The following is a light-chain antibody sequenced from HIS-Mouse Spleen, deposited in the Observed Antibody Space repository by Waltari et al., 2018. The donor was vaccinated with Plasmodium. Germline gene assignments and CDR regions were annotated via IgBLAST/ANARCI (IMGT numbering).Light chain of an antibody. CDR1: QSISSY. V-gene: IGKV1-39*01. J-gene: IGKJ1*01. CDR3: QQSYSTWT. CDR2: AAS. Sequence: DIQMTQSPSSLSASVGDRVTITCRASQSISSYLNWYQQKPGKAPKLLIYAASSLQSWVPSRFSGSGSGTDFTLTISSLQPEDFATYNCQQSYSTWTFGQGTKVEIK.